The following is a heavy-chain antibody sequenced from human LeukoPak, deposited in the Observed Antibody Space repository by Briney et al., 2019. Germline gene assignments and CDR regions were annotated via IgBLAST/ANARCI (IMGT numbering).Heavy chain of an antibody. D-gene: IGHD3-22*01. CDR3: ASEVYYDSNGYYYSDYYYYGMDV. CDR2: IKQDGSEK. J-gene: IGHJ6*02. V-gene: IGHV3-7*01. CDR1: GFTFSSYW. Sequence: GGSLRLSCAASGFTFSSYWMSWVRQAPGKGLEWVANIKQDGSEKYYVDSVKGRFTISRDNAKNSLYLQMNSLRAEDTAVYYCASEVYYDSNGYYYSDYYYYGMDVWGQGTTVTVSS.